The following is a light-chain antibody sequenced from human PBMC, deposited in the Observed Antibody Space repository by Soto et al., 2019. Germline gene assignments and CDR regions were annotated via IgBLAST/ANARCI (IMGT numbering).Light chain of an antibody. CDR2: DAS. V-gene: IGKV1-39*01. Sequence: DIQMTQSPSSLSASVGDRVTITCQASQDVSNYLNWYQQKLGKAPKLLIYDASNLETGVPSRFSGSGSGTDFTLTISSLQAEDFASYSCQQSYNTPYTFGQGTKVDIK. J-gene: IGKJ2*01. CDR1: QDVSNY. CDR3: QQSYNTPYT.